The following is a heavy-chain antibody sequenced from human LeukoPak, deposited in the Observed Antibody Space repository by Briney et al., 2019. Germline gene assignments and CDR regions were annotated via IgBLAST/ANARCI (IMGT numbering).Heavy chain of an antibody. J-gene: IGHJ4*02. CDR1: GFTFSTYG. CDR3: AKEFNSGLPDY. D-gene: IGHD2-21*01. Sequence: GRSLRLSCAASGFTFSTYGMHWVRQAPGKGLEWVAVISYDGSSEYYADSVKGRFTISRDNSKNTLYLQMSSLRAEDTAVYYCAKEFNSGLPDYWGQGTLVTVPS. V-gene: IGHV3-30*18. CDR2: ISYDGSSE.